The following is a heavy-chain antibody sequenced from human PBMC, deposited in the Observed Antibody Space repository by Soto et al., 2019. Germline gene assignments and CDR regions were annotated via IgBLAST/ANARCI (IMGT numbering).Heavy chain of an antibody. Sequence: QVQLQESGPGLVKPSETLSLTCTVSGGSMITYYWSWIRQSPGKGLEWIGYVHHSGSTLYNPSLRNRATVSLDRSNNQFFLKLTSVTAADTAFFYCAREVRDGSDSYWDYWGQGILVTVSS. J-gene: IGHJ4*02. D-gene: IGHD6-19*01. CDR1: GGSMITYY. CDR2: VHHSGST. CDR3: AREVRDGSDSYWDY. V-gene: IGHV4-59*01.